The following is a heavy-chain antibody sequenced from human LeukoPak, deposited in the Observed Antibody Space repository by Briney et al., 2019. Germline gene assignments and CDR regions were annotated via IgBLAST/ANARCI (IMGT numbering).Heavy chain of an antibody. J-gene: IGHJ6*02. Sequence: GRSLRLSCAASGFTFRSFGMHWVRQAPGKGLEWVAVISNDGSSTYYADSVKGRFIISRDNSKNTLFLQVNSLRGEDTAVYYCARDGVAGPGIYYYFGMNVWGQGTTVTVSS. CDR3: ARDGVAGPGIYYYFGMNV. CDR2: ISNDGSST. CDR1: GFTFRSFG. D-gene: IGHD6-19*01. V-gene: IGHV3-30*03.